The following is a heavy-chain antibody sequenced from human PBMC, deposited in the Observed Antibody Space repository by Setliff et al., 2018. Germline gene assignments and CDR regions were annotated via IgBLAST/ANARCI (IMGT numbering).Heavy chain of an antibody. CDR3: ARRRRFDSGGPRSPWYFDL. Sequence: GESLKISCKASGYNFLDYWIGWVRQMPGKGLEWMGIVYPDDSDTRYSPSVQGPFTISADKSISTAYLQWSSLKASDTAFYYCARRRRFDSGGPRSPWYFDLWGRGTLVTVSS. CDR1: GYNFLDYW. CDR2: VYPDDSDT. D-gene: IGHD3-22*01. J-gene: IGHJ2*01. V-gene: IGHV5-51*01.